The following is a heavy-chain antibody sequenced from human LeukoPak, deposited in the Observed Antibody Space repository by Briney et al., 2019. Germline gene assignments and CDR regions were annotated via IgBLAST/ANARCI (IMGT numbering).Heavy chain of an antibody. D-gene: IGHD2-2*01. CDR1: GVSISSGGYS. V-gene: IGHV4-30-2*01. CDR2: IYHSGST. Sequence: SETLSLACAVSGVSISSGGYSWSWIRQPPGKGLEWIGYIYHSGSTYYNPSLKSRVTISVDRSKNQFSLKLSSVTAADTAVYYCARGKTDIVVVGWFDPWGQGTLVTVSS. J-gene: IGHJ5*02. CDR3: ARGKTDIVVVGWFDP.